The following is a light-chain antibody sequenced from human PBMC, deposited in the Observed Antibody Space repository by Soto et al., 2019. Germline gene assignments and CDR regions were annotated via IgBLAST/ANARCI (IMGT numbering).Light chain of an antibody. Sequence: EMVMTQCPVTLSVSPGERATLFCRASHSVSSSLAWYQQKPGQAPRLLIHGASTRATGIPARFSGSGSGTEFTLTISSLQSEDFAVYYCQQYNDWRPKFGQGTKVDI. CDR2: GAS. CDR1: HSVSSS. J-gene: IGKJ1*01. V-gene: IGKV3-15*01. CDR3: QQYNDWRPK.